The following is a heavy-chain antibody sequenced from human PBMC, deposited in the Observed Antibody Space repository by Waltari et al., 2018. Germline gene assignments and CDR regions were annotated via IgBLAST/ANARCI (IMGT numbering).Heavy chain of an antibody. J-gene: IGHJ6*03. D-gene: IGHD3-10*01. CDR2: INPNSGCT. Sequence: QVQLVQSGAEVKKPGASVKVSCKASGYTFTGYYMHWVRQAPGQGLEWRVWINPNSGCTNYAQKFQGRVTMTRDTSISTAYMEPSRLRSDDTAVYYCARDYYGSGKEPYYYMDVWGKGTTVTISS. CDR1: GYTFTGYY. V-gene: IGHV1-2*02. CDR3: ARDYYGSGKEPYYYMDV.